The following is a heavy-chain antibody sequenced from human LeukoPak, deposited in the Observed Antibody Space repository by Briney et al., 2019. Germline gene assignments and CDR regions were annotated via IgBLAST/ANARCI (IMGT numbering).Heavy chain of an antibody. V-gene: IGHV3-7*01. J-gene: IGHJ4*02. CDR2: IKQDGSEK. CDR1: GFTFSSYW. Sequence: GGSLRLSCAVSGFTFSSYWMNWVRQAPGKGLEWVANIKQDGSEKNYVDSVKGRFTISRDNAKSSLFLQMKDLRAEDTAVYYCAKGGRGNGEVYWGQGTLVTVSS. D-gene: IGHD2-8*01. CDR3: AKGGRGNGEVY.